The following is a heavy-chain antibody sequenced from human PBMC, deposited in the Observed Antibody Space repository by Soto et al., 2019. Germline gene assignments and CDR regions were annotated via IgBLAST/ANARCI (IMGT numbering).Heavy chain of an antibody. Sequence: SETLSLTCTFSGYSISSGDYYLTWIRQPPGKGLEWIGYVYYTGSTFNTPSLKSRVTISVDTSISTAYMELSRLRSDDTAVYYCARDARGDEAPMDYWGQGTLVTVSS. D-gene: IGHD3-10*01. CDR3: ARDARGDEAPMDY. CDR2: VYYTGST. J-gene: IGHJ4*02. V-gene: IGHV4-30-4*02. CDR1: GYSISSGDYY.